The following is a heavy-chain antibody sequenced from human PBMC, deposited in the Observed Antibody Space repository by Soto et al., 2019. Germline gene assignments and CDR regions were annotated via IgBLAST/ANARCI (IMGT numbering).Heavy chain of an antibody. CDR1: GGSISSGGYY. CDR3: ARVVKYQLLIAA. D-gene: IGHD2-2*01. J-gene: IGHJ5*02. V-gene: IGHV4-31*03. CDR2: IYYSGST. Sequence: QVQLQESGPGLVKPSQTLSLTCTVSGGSISSGGYYWSWIRQHPGKGLEWIGYIYYSGSTYYNPYIKSRVTISVDSSKNQFSLKLSSVTAADTAVYYCARVVKYQLLIAAWGQGTLVTVSS.